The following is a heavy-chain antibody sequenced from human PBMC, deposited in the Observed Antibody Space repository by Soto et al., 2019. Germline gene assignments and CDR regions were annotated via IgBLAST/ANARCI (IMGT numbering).Heavy chain of an antibody. CDR3: GRVQYYDSSGYLDY. CDR1: GGSISSYY. V-gene: IGHV4-59*01. D-gene: IGHD3-22*01. Sequence: PSETLSLTCTVSGGSISSYYWSWIRQPPGKGLEWIGYIYYSGSTNYNPSLKSRVTISVDTSKNQFSLKLSSVTAADTAVYYCGRVQYYDSSGYLDYWGQGTLVTVS. CDR2: IYYSGST. J-gene: IGHJ4*02.